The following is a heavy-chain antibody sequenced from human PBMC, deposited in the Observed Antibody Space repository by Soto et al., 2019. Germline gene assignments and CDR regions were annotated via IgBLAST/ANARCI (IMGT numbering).Heavy chain of an antibody. Sequence: GGSLRLSCAASGFTVSSNYMSWVRQAPGKGLEWVSVIYSGGSTYYADSVKGRFTISRDNSKNTLYPQMNSLRAEDTAVYYCARPSGYSSGWYWSDAFDIWGQGTMVTVSS. CDR1: GFTVSSNY. V-gene: IGHV3-53*01. CDR3: ARPSGYSSGWYWSDAFDI. J-gene: IGHJ3*02. CDR2: IYSGGST. D-gene: IGHD6-19*01.